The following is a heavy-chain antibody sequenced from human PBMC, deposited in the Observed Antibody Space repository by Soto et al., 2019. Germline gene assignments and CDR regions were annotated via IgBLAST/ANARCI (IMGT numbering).Heavy chain of an antibody. CDR2: IRYDGSNI. CDR1: GSLFRGYC. J-gene: IGHJ4*01. CDR3: ARDGIGGPTFRGYLEY. D-gene: IGHD2-15*01. V-gene: IGHV3-33*01. Sequence: PGGSLRLSCAAAGSLFRGYCMHWVRRAPGKGLEWVAVIRYDGSNINYADSVMGRFTISRDNSKNTLYLEMNSLRAEDTAVYYCARDGIGGPTFRGYLEYWGNGNLVTVSS.